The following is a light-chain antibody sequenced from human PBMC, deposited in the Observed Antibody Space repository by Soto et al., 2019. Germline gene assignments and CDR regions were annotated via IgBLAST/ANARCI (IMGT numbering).Light chain of an antibody. CDR2: GAS. Sequence: EIVLTQSPGILSLSPGERATLSCRASQSGSNDFLAWYQQKPGQAPRLLIYGASTRATDVPDRFSGSGSGADFTLSISSLEPEDFAVYYCQQYGSSPPRTFGQGTKVEMK. CDR3: QQYGSSPPRT. V-gene: IGKV3-20*01. J-gene: IGKJ1*01. CDR1: QSGSNDF.